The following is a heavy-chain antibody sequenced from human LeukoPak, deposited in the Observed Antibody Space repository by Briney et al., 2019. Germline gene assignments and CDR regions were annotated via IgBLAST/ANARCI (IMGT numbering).Heavy chain of an antibody. Sequence: ETLSLTCTVSGGSLSSYFWSWIRQPPGKGLEWIAYIYYSGSTNYNPSLKSRVTISIDTSKNQFSLKLSSVTAADTAVYSCARQPSSWFTSFDSWGQGTLVTVSS. J-gene: IGHJ4*02. V-gene: IGHV4-59*01. D-gene: IGHD6-13*01. CDR2: IYYSGST. CDR1: GGSLSSYF. CDR3: ARQPSSWFTSFDS.